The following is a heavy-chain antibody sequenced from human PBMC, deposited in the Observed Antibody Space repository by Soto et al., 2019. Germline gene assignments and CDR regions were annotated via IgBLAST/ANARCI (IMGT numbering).Heavy chain of an antibody. CDR1: GFTVSSNY. V-gene: IGHV3-53*01. Sequence: XGSLRLSCAASGFTVSSNYMSGVRQAPGKGLEWVSVIYSGGITFYADSVKGRFTISRDNSKNTLYLQMNNLRGEDTAVYYCVRDFGSSSEGGMDVWGQGTTVTVSS. CDR3: VRDFGSSSEGGMDV. J-gene: IGHJ6*02. D-gene: IGHD6-6*01. CDR2: IYSGGIT.